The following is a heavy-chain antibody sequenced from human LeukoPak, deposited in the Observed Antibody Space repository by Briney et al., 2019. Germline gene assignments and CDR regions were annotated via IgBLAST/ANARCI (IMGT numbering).Heavy chain of an antibody. CDR3: AKDGDAGTSYYFYYMDV. J-gene: IGHJ6*03. CDR1: GFTFSDYG. Sequence: GGSLRLSCAASGFTFSDYGMHWVRQAPGKGLEWVAVIWHDGSNKYYADSGQGRFTISRDSSKNTLYLQMNSLRAEDTAVYYCAKDGDAGTSYYFYYMDVWGKGTTVTVSS. CDR2: IWHDGSNK. D-gene: IGHD7-27*01. V-gene: IGHV3-33*06.